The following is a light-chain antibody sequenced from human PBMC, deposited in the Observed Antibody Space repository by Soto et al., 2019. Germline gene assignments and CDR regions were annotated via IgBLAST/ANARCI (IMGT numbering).Light chain of an antibody. CDR2: QIS. CDR1: QSLVYSDGNTY. V-gene: IGKV2-24*01. J-gene: IGKJ1*01. Sequence: DVVLTQTPLSSPVTLGQPASISCRSSQSLVYSDGNTYLSWLQQRPGQPPRLLIYQISNPFSGVPDRFSGSGAGTDFTLKISRVEAEDVGVYYCMHFAHFPRTFGQGTKLEI. CDR3: MHFAHFPRT.